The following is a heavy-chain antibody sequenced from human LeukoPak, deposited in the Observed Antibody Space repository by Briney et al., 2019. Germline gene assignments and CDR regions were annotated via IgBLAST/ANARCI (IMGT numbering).Heavy chain of an antibody. CDR1: GYTFTSYD. CDR2: MNPNSGNT. Sequence: ASVKVSCKASGYTFTSYDVNWVRQATGQGLEWMGWMNPNSGNTGYAQRFQGRVTMTRNTSISTAYMELSSLRSEDTAVYYCARRYCSSTSCHYFDYWGQGTLVTVSS. J-gene: IGHJ4*02. CDR3: ARRYCSSTSCHYFDY. V-gene: IGHV1-8*01. D-gene: IGHD2-2*01.